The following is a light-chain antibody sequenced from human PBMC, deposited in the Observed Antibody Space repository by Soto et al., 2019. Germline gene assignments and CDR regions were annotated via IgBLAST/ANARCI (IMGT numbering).Light chain of an antibody. CDR3: SSYTSRTSYVV. CDR1: SSDVGGYNY. J-gene: IGLJ2*01. CDR2: EVS. Sequence: QSALTQPASVSGSNGQSITISCTGTSSDVGGYNYVSWYQQHPGKAPKLMIYEVSNRPSGVSNRFSGSKSGNTASLTISGLQAEDEADYYCSSYTSRTSYVVFGGGTKLTVL. V-gene: IGLV2-14*01.